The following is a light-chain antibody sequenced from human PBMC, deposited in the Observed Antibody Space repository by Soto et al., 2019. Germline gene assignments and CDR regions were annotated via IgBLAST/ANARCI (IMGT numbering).Light chain of an antibody. J-gene: IGLJ1*01. V-gene: IGLV2-11*01. CDR3: V. CDR1: SSDVGGYKF. CDR2: EVS. Sequence: QSALTQPRSVSGSPGQSVTISCTGTSSDVGGYKFVSWYQQHPGKAPKFMIYEVSKRPSGVPDRFSGSKSGNTAFLTISGLQAEDEADYTSVFGTGTKLTAL.